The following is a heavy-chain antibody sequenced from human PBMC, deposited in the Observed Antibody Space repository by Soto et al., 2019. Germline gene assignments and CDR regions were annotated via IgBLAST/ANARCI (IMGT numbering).Heavy chain of an antibody. CDR3: PRDNGYSPPSQYCSSNSCYVRVDYYYYGMDV. V-gene: IGHV4-4*02. CDR1: GGSISSSNW. D-gene: IGHD2-2*01. J-gene: IGHJ6*02. Sequence: SETLSLTCAVSGGSISSSNWWSWVRQPPGKGLEWIGEIYHSGSTNYNPSLKSRVTISVDKSKNQFSLKLSSVTAAEKAVYYCPRDNGYSPPSQYCSSNSCYVRVDYYYYGMDVWGQGTTLTVSS. CDR2: IYHSGST.